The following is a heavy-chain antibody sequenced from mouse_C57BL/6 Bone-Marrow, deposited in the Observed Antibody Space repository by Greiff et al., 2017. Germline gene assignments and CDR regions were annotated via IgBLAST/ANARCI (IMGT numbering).Heavy chain of an antibody. CDR3: ARRGGDFDV. V-gene: IGHV5-17*01. J-gene: IGHJ1*03. CDR1: GFTFSDYG. CDR2: ISSGSSTI. Sequence: EVMLVESGGGLVKPGGSLKLSCAASGFTFSDYGMHWVRQAPEKGLEWVAYISSGSSTIYYADTVKGRFTISSDNAKNTLFLHMTSLRAEATAMYYWARRGGDFDVWGTGTTVTVSS.